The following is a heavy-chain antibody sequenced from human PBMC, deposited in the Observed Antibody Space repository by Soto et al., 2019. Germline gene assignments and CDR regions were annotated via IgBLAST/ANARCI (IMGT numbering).Heavy chain of an antibody. CDR3: ATEADFWSGLDY. D-gene: IGHD3-3*01. V-gene: IGHV1-24*01. CDR2: FDPEDGET. J-gene: IGHJ4*02. Sequence: GASVKVSCKVSGDTLTELSMHWVRQAPGKGLEWMGGFDPEDGETIYAQKFQGRVTMTEDTSTDTAYMELSSLRSEDTAVYYCATEADFWSGLDYWGQGTLVTVSS. CDR1: GDTLTELS.